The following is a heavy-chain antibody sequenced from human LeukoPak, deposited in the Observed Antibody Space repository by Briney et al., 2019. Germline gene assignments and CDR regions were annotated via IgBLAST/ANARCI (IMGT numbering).Heavy chain of an antibody. V-gene: IGHV4-34*01. Sequence: SETLSLTCAVYGGSFSGYYRSWIRQPPGKGLEWIGEINHSGSTNYNPSLKSRVTISVDTSKNQFSLKLSSVTAADTAVYYCARARYSGSYLDYWGQGTLVTVSS. CDR3: ARARYSGSYLDY. CDR2: INHSGST. CDR1: GGSFSGYY. J-gene: IGHJ4*02. D-gene: IGHD1-26*01.